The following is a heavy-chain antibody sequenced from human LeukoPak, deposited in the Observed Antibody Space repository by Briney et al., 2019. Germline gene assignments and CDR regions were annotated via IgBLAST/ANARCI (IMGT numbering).Heavy chain of an antibody. J-gene: IGHJ4*02. CDR3: AKEGPQAAAFDY. V-gene: IGHV3-23*01. D-gene: IGHD6-13*01. CDR1: GGSFSGYY. CDR2: ISGSGGST. Sequence: ASETLSLTCAVYGGSFSGYYWSWIRQAPGKGLEWVSAISGSGGSTYYADSVKGRFTISRDNSKNTLYLQMNSLRAEDTAVYYCAKEGPQAAAFDYWGQGTLVTVSS.